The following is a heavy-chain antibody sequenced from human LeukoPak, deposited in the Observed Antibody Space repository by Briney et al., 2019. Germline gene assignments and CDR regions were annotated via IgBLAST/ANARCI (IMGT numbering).Heavy chain of an antibody. Sequence: SETLSLTCAVYGGSFSGYYWSWIRQPPGKGLEWIGEINHSGSTNHNPSLKSRVTISVDTSKNQFSLKLSSVTASDTAVYYCAGNGYDLWSGPRAFDIWGQGTMVTVSS. CDR2: INHSGST. CDR1: GGSFSGYY. V-gene: IGHV4-34*01. D-gene: IGHD3-3*01. J-gene: IGHJ3*02. CDR3: AGNGYDLWSGPRAFDI.